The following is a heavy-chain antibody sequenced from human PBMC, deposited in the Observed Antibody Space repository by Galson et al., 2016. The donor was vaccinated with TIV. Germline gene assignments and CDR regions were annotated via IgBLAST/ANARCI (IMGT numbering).Heavy chain of an antibody. V-gene: IGHV3-7*01. CDR1: GFTFSSYW. J-gene: IGHJ6*02. Sequence: SLRLSCAGSGFTFSSYWMIWVRQAPGKGLEWVANIKQDDSEIYYAESVKGRFTISRDNAKNSLSLQMNSLRVEDTAVYFCAKTMTENVYYSGMDVWGQGTPVTVSS. CDR2: IKQDDSEI. CDR3: AKTMTENVYYSGMDV. D-gene: IGHD2-21*02.